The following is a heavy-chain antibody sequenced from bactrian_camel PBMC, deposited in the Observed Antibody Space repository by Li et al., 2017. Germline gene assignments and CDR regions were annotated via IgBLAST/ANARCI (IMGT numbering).Heavy chain of an antibody. CDR2: TATSGIDV. Sequence: HVQLVESGGGSVQTGGSLRLSCAASGYTRSTFCMGWFRQAPGKEREGIAFTATSGIDVYYADSVKGRFTISLDNAKNTLFLQMNSLQPEDTAMYYCAATVWGERWCAGIQKYNYWGQGTQVTVS. CDR1: GYTRSTFC. D-gene: IGHD5*01. J-gene: IGHJ4*01. CDR3: AATVWGERWCAGIQKYNY. V-gene: IGHV3S1*01.